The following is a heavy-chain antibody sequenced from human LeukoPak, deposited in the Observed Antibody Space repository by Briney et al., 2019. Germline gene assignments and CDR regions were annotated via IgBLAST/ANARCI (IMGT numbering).Heavy chain of an antibody. CDR2: ISYHGTTK. CDR3: AKTGSAWSTFDY. V-gene: IGHV3-30*18. Sequence: PGGSLRLSCAAHGFTFSDYGMHWVRQAPGKGLEWVALISYHGTTKYYADSVKGRFTISRDNSNNTLSLQMNSLRAEDTAVYYCAKTGSAWSTFDYWGQGTLVTVSS. D-gene: IGHD6-13*01. J-gene: IGHJ4*02. CDR1: GFTFSDYG.